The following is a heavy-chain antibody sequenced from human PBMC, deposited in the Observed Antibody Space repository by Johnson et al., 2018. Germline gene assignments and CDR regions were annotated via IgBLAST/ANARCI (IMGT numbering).Heavy chain of an antibody. Sequence: VQLVESGGGLVQPGGSLRLSCAASGFTFSSYAMSWVRQAPGKGLEWVSAISGSGGSTYYADSVKGRFTISRDNAKNSLYLQMNSLRAEDTALYYCAKGSHCSSTSCYDYYYYMDVWGKGTPVTVSS. CDR3: AKGSHCSSTSCYDYYYYMDV. CDR2: ISGSGGST. J-gene: IGHJ6*03. D-gene: IGHD2-2*01. CDR1: GFTFSSYA. V-gene: IGHV3-23*04.